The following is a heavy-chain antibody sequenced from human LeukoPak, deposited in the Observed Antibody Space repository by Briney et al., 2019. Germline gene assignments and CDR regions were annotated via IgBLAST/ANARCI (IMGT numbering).Heavy chain of an antibody. CDR3: ASRYFCSSTSCYTFDY. Sequence: SETLSLTCNVSDYSISSVYYWGWIRQSPGKGLEWIGSIYHTGYTYYNPSLKSRITISLETSRTQFSLKLNSVTAADTAVYFCASRYFCSSTSCYTFDYWGQGTLVTVSS. CDR2: IYHTGYT. D-gene: IGHD2-2*02. CDR1: DYSISSVYY. V-gene: IGHV4-38-2*02. J-gene: IGHJ4*02.